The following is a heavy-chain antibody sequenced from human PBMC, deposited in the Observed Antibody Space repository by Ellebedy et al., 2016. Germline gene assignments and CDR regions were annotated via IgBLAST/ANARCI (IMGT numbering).Heavy chain of an antibody. V-gene: IGHV4-38-2*02. CDR2: IYHSGST. CDR3: ARDDYVWGSYRSFPFDY. Sequence: SETLSLTXTVSGYSISSGYYWGWIRQPPGKGLEWIGSIYHSGSTYYNPSLKSRVTISVDTSKNQFSLKLSSVTAADTAVYYCARDDYVWGSYRSFPFDYWGQGTLVTVSS. D-gene: IGHD3-16*02. CDR1: GYSISSGYY. J-gene: IGHJ4*02.